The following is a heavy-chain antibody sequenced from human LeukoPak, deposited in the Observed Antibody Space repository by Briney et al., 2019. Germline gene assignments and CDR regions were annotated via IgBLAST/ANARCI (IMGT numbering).Heavy chain of an antibody. CDR2: INPNSGGT. CDR1: GYTFTSYY. V-gene: IGHV1-2*02. J-gene: IGHJ4*02. CDR3: ARPMTYYYDSSGYPHFDY. D-gene: IGHD3-22*01. Sequence: ASVKVSCKASGYTFTSYYMHWVRQAPGQGLEWMGWINPNSGGTNYAQKFQGRVTMTRDTSISTAYMELSRLRSDDTAVYYCARPMTYYYDSSGYPHFDYWGQGTLVTVSS.